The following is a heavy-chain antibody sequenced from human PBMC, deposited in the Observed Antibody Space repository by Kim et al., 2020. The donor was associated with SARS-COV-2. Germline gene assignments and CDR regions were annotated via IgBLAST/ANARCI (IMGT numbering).Heavy chain of an antibody. CDR1: GYTFTGYY. CDR2: INPNRGGT. CDR3: YSSWYYGMDV. V-gene: IGHV1-2*06. D-gene: IGHD6-13*01. Sequence: ASVKVSFKASGYTFTGYYMHWVRQAPGQGLEWMGRINPNRGGTNYAQKFQGRVTMTRDTSISTAYMELSRLRSDDTAVYYCYSSWYYGMDVWGQGTTVTV. J-gene: IGHJ6*02.